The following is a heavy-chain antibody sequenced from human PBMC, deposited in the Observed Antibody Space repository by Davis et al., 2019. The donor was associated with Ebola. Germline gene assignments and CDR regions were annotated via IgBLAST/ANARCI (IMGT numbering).Heavy chain of an antibody. Sequence: ASVKVSCKASGYSFSSYGISWVRQATGQGLEWMGWISVYSVNTNYAQKFQGRFSMTMDTSTSTAYMELRSLKSDDTAVYYCARDYTDDTGYYYAYWGQGTLVTVSS. V-gene: IGHV1-18*01. CDR1: GYSFSSYG. D-gene: IGHD3-22*01. CDR3: ARDYTDDTGYYYAY. J-gene: IGHJ4*02. CDR2: ISVYSVNT.